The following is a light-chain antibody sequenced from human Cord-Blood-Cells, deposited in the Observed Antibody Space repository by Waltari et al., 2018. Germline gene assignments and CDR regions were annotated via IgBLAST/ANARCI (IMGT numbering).Light chain of an antibody. CDR2: GAS. CDR1: QSVSSN. Sequence: EIVMTQSPATLSVSPGERATLSCRASQSVSSNLAWYQQKPGQAPRLLIYGASTGATGIPARFSGSGSGTEFTLTISSLQSEDLAVYYCQQYNNWPPDTFGPGTKVDIK. V-gene: IGKV3-15*01. J-gene: IGKJ3*01. CDR3: QQYNNWPPDT.